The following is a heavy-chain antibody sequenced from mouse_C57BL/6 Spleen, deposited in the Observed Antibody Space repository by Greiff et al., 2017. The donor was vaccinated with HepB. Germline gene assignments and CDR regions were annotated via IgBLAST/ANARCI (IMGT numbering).Heavy chain of an antibody. CDR3: TGDGYFAY. D-gene: IGHD2-3*01. CDR2: IRLKSDNYAT. V-gene: IGHV6-3*01. Sequence: EVKLMESGGGLVQPGGSMKLSCVASGFTFSNYWMNWVRQSPEKGLEWVAQIRLKSDNYATHYAESVKGRFTISRDDSKSSVYLQMNNLRAEDTGIYYCTGDGYFAYWGQGTLVTVSA. CDR1: GFTFSNYW. J-gene: IGHJ3*01.